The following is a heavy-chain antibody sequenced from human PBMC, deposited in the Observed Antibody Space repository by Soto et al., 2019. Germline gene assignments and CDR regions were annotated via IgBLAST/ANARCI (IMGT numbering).Heavy chain of an antibody. CDR3: AKRYYDSSARYFDY. V-gene: IGHV3-23*01. Sequence: GGSLRLSCAASGFTFSNYGMSWVLQAPGKGLEWVSTFGGNGGSTYYADSVKGRFTISRDNSKNTLYLQMNSLRAEDTAVYYCAKRYYDSSARYFDYWGQGTLVTVSS. J-gene: IGHJ4*02. CDR1: GFTFSNYG. D-gene: IGHD3-22*01. CDR2: FGGNGGST.